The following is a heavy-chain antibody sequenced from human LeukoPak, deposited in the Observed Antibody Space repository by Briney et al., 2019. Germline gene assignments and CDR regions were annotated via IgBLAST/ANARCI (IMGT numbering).Heavy chain of an antibody. CDR3: ARGNYDFWSGTTNYYFDY. D-gene: IGHD3-3*01. CDR1: GGSISSGGYY. V-gene: IGHV4-31*03. CDR2: IYYSGST. Sequence: SETLSLTCTVSGGSISSGGYYWSWIRQHPGKGLEWIGYIYYSGSTYYNPSPKSRVTISVDTSKNQFSLKLSSVTAADTAVYYCARGNYDFWSGTTNYYFDYWGQGTLVTVSS. J-gene: IGHJ4*02.